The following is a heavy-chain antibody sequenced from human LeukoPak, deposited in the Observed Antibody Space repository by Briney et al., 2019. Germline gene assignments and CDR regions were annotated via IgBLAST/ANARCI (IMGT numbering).Heavy chain of an antibody. V-gene: IGHV4-59*01. CDR3: ARLWFGELLFDP. CDR2: IYYSGST. CDR1: GGSISSYY. J-gene: IGHJ5*02. Sequence: XETLSLTCTVSGGSISSYYWSWIRQPPGKGLEWIGYIYYSGSTNYNPSLKSRVTISVDTSKNQFSLKLSSVTAADTAVYYCARLWFGELLFDPWGQGTLVTVSS. D-gene: IGHD3-10*01.